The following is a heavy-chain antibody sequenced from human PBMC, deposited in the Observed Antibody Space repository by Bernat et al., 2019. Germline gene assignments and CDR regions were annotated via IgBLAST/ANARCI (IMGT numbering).Heavy chain of an antibody. J-gene: IGHJ3*02. CDR1: GGTFSSYA. CDR3: ASIYCSGGSCYLGGDAFDI. Sequence: QVQLVQSGSEVKKPGSSVKVSCKASGGTFSSYAISWVRQAPGQGLEWMGRIIPIFETPNYAQKFQGRVTITADESTSTAHMELSSLRSEDTAVYYCASIYCSGGSCYLGGDAFDIWGQGTEVTVSS. V-gene: IGHV1-69*18. CDR2: IIPIFETP. D-gene: IGHD2-15*01.